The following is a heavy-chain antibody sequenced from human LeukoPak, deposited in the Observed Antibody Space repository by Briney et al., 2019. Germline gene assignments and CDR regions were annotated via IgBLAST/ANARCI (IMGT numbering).Heavy chain of an antibody. CDR1: KFTFSSYW. Sequence: GGSLRLSCAASKFTFSSYWMSWVRQAPGKGLEWVANIKRDGSVQFYMDSLKGRFSVSRDNAKNSLYLQMNGLRVEDTAVYYCTRLQIAVAGPNWFDPWGQGTLVTVSS. CDR3: TRLQIAVAGPNWFDP. D-gene: IGHD6-19*01. J-gene: IGHJ5*02. V-gene: IGHV3-7*01. CDR2: IKRDGSVQ.